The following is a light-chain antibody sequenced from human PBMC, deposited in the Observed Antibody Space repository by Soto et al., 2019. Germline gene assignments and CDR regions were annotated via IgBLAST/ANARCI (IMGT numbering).Light chain of an antibody. CDR1: QSIANY. CDR2: AAS. J-gene: IGKJ3*01. CDR3: QERFSAPFT. V-gene: IGKV1-39*01. Sequence: DIQMTQSPSSLSASVGDRVTITCRASQSIANYLNWYQQKPGKAPELLIYAASSLQSGVPSRFSGSGSGTDFTLTISRRQPEDVGTYYCQERFSAPFTFGPGTKLDI.